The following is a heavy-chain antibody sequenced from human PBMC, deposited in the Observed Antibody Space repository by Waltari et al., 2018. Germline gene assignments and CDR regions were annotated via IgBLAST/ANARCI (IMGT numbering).Heavy chain of an antibody. CDR1: GFTFDDYA. CDR2: ISWDGGSK. V-gene: IGHV3-43D*04. D-gene: IGHD6-6*01. J-gene: IGHJ4*02. CDR3: AKIARQGWDFDY. Sequence: EVQLVESGGVVVQPGGSLRLSCAASGFTFDDYAMHWVRQAPGKGLEWVSLISWDGGSKYYADSVKGRFTISRDNSKNSLYLQMNSLRAEDTALYYCAKIARQGWDFDYWGQGTLVTVSS.